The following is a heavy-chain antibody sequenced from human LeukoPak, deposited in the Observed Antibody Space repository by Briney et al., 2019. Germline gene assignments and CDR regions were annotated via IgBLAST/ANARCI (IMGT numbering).Heavy chain of an antibody. CDR1: GFTFSSYW. CDR2: IKLDGSER. J-gene: IGHJ4*02. D-gene: IGHD6-13*01. CDR3: GRISSSYYFFDH. Sequence: QPGGSLRLSCVASGFTFSSYWMSWFRQAPGKGLEWVANIKLDGSERYYVGSVKGRFTISRDDAKNSLYLQTDSLRADDTAVYYCGRISSSYYFFDHWGQGTLVTVSS. V-gene: IGHV3-7*01.